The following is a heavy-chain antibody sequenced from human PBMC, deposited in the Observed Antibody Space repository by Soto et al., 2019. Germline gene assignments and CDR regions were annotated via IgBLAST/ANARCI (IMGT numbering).Heavy chain of an antibody. V-gene: IGHV4-31*03. CDR2: IYYSGST. CDR3: ARVRRTEGHRDDWYFDV. Sequence: QVQLQESGPGLVKPSQTLSLTCTVSGDSISNGAYYWTWIRQLPGKGLEWIGYIYYSGSTYYIPSLQSRDTISVDTSQNQFSLKLTSVTAADTAVYYCARVRRTEGHRDDWYFDVLGHGTLVTVSS. J-gene: IGHJ2*01. CDR1: GDSISNGAYY.